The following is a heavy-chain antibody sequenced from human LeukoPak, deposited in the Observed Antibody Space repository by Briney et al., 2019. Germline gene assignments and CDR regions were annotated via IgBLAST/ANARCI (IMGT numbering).Heavy chain of an antibody. J-gene: IGHJ4*02. CDR2: VLFDTSQT. D-gene: IGHD6-19*01. V-gene: IGHV3-30-3*01. Sequence: GGSLRLSCAASGFTFSTSAMHWVRQAPGKGLEWVAVVLFDTSQTFYADSVKGRFTISRDNSENTLYLQMDSLRAEDTAVYFCARGHSSGCYFFNWGQGTLVTVSS. CDR3: ARGHSSGCYFFN. CDR1: GFTFSTSA.